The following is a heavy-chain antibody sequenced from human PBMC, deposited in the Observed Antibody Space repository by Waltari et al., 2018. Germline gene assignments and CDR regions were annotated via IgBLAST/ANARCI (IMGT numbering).Heavy chain of an antibody. V-gene: IGHV4-30-2*05. Sequence: STYYNPSLKSRVTISVDTSKNQFSLKLSSVTAADTAVYYCAVVDCSSTSCTFDYWGQGTLVTVSS. CDR2: ST. D-gene: IGHD2-2*01. CDR3: AVVDCSSTSCTFDY. J-gene: IGHJ4*02.